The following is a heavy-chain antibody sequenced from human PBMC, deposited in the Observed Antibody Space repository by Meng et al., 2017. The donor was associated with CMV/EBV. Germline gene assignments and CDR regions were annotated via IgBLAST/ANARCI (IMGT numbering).Heavy chain of an antibody. J-gene: IGHJ6*02. CDR3: ARPLDGSVSGWYYYGMDV. Sequence: SVKVSCKASGGTFSSYAISWVRQAPGQGLEWMGGIIPILGIANYAQKFQGRVTITADKSTSTAYMELSSLRSEDTAVYYCARPLDGSVSGWYYYGMDVWGQGTTVTVSS. V-gene: IGHV1-69*10. CDR2: IIPILGIA. CDR1: GGTFSSYA. D-gene: IGHD3-10*01.